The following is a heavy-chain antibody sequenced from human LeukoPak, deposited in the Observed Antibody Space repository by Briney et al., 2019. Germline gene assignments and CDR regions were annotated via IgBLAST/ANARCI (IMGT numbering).Heavy chain of an antibody. CDR1: GFTFSKCG. Sequence: PGGSLRLSCAASGFTFSKCGMHWVRQSPDKGLVWVSRINSDGSIISYADSVKGRFTISRDNTKNTLYLQMNDLRAEDTAVYYCARQEPFDYWGQGTLVTVSS. CDR3: ARQEPFDY. D-gene: IGHD1-26*01. J-gene: IGHJ4*02. CDR2: INSDGSII. V-gene: IGHV3-74*01.